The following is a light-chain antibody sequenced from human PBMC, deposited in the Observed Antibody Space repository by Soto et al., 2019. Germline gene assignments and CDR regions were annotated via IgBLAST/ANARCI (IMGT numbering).Light chain of an antibody. V-gene: IGKV3-20*01. J-gene: IGKJ2*01. CDR2: GTS. Sequence: EIVLTQSPGTLSLSPGGRATLSCRASRSVNSRYLAWYQQKPGQAPRLLIYGTSTRATSIPDRFSGCGSGTDFTLTSSRLEPEDSAVYHCHQYGYSPNTFGQGINLEI. CDR1: RSVNSRY. CDR3: HQYGYSPNT.